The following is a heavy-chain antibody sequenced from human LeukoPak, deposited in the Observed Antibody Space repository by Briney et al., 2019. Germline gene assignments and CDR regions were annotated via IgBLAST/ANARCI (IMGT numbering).Heavy chain of an antibody. V-gene: IGHV3-74*03. D-gene: IGHD3-10*01. J-gene: IGHJ4*02. CDR1: GFTFSNYW. CDR3: ARDKKSGESSEIDY. CDR2: INRSGSNT. Sequence: GGSLRLSCAASGFTFSNYWVHWVRQAPGKGLVWVSRINRSGSNTKYADSVKGRFTVSRDNAKNTLNLQMNSLRAEVTAVYYCARDKKSGESSEIDYWGQGTLVTVSS.